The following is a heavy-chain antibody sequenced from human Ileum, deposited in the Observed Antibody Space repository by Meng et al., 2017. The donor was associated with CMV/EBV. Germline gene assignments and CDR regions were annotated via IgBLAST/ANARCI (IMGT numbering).Heavy chain of an antibody. V-gene: IGHV3-30*04. CDR1: GFTFISFA. J-gene: IGHJ4*02. CDR2: ISYDGRNE. CDR3: VRDTGNHIFDY. D-gene: IGHD1-14*01. Sequence: LSCAASGFTFISFAMHWVRQSPGKGLEWVAFISYDGRNELYADSVKGRFSISRDNSKNTLYLQMNSLRADDTAVYYCVRDTGNHIFDYWGQGTLVTVSS.